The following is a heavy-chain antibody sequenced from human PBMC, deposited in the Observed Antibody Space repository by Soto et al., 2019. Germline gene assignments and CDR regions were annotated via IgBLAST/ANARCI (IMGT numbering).Heavy chain of an antibody. Sequence: TCTVSGGSISSGGYYWSWIRQHPGKGLEWIGYIYYSGSTYYNPSLKSRVTISVDTSKNQFSLKLSSVTAADTAVYYCAREEDSSSTADYYYGMDVWGQGTTVTVSS. CDR1: GGSISSGGYY. D-gene: IGHD6-13*01. CDR2: IYYSGST. CDR3: AREEDSSSTADYYYGMDV. V-gene: IGHV4-31*03. J-gene: IGHJ6*02.